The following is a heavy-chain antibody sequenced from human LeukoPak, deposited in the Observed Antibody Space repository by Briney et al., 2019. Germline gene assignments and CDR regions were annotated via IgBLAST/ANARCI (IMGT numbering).Heavy chain of an antibody. CDR2: ISPTGSFT. CDR3: ARGPIAVATTFDY. D-gene: IGHD6-19*01. CDR1: GYTFTNNF. V-gene: IGHV1-46*01. Sequence: ASVKVSCKAFGYTFTNNFMHWVRQAPGQGPEWMALISPTGSFTAYAQKFQGRVTLTRDLSTSTDYLELSSLRSEDTAVYYCARGPIAVATTFDYWGQGTVVTVSS. J-gene: IGHJ4*02.